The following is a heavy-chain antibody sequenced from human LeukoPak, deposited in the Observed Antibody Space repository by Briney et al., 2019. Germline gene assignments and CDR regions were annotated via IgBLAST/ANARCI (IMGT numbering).Heavy chain of an antibody. J-gene: IGHJ6*02. CDR1: GFTFSSYG. V-gene: IGHV3-33*01. D-gene: IGHD4-11*01. CDR3: ARDSRTYSHYYYGMDV. CDR2: IWYDGSNK. Sequence: GGSLRLSCAASGFTFSSYGMHWVRQAPGKGLEWVAVIWYDGSNKYYADSVKGRFTISRDNSKNTLYLQMNSLRAEGTAVYYCARDSRTYSHYYYGMDVWGQGTTVTVSS.